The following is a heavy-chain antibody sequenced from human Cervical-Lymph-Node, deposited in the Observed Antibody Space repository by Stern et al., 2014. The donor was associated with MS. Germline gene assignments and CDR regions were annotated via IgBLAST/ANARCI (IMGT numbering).Heavy chain of an antibody. CDR2: INPNSGGT. CDR3: ARDSSSGWSFPYYYGMDV. Sequence: QVQLVESGAEVKKPGASVKVSCKASGYTFTGYYMHWVRQAPGQGLEWMGWINPNSGGTNYAQKFQGWVTMTRDTSISTAYMELSRLRSDDTAVYYCARDSSSGWSFPYYYGMDVWGQGTTVTVSS. CDR1: GYTFTGYY. D-gene: IGHD6-19*01. V-gene: IGHV1-2*04. J-gene: IGHJ6*02.